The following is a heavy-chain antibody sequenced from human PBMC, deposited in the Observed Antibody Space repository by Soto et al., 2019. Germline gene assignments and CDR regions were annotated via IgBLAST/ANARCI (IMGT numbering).Heavy chain of an antibody. V-gene: IGHV4-4*02. CDR3: ASYVGTGGYGAFDI. CDR2: IFHRGDT. CDR1: GGSVSSKKW. D-gene: IGHD3-16*01. J-gene: IGHJ3*02. Sequence: QVLLQESGPGLVKASGTLSLTCALSGGSVSSKKWWTWVRRTPGKGLEWIGEIFHRGDTNYNAFLKSRVTISIDKSRNQVSLTLTSVTAADTAVYYCASYVGTGGYGAFDIWGQGTVVTVSS.